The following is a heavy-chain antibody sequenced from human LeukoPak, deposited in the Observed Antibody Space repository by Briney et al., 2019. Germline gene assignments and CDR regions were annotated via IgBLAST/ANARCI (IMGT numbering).Heavy chain of an antibody. J-gene: IGHJ4*02. Sequence: GGSLRLSCAASGFTFDDYGMSWVRQAPGKGLEWVSGINWNGGSTGYADSVKGRFTISRDNSKNTLYLQMNSLRAEDTAVYYCAREPGRIAVAGTNYWGQGTLVTVSS. CDR3: AREPGRIAVAGTNY. D-gene: IGHD6-19*01. CDR2: INWNGGST. V-gene: IGHV3-20*04. CDR1: GFTFDDYG.